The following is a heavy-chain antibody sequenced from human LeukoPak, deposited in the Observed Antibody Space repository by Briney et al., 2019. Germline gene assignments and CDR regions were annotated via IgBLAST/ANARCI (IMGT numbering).Heavy chain of an antibody. CDR1: GFTFSSYG. J-gene: IGHJ4*02. CDR3: EKDLYGSGSYQIRLFDY. Sequence: GGSLRLSCAASGFTFSSYGMHWVRQAPGKGLEWVAFIRYDGSNKFYADSVKGRFTISRDNSKNTLYLQMNSLRVEDTAVYYCEKDLYGSGSYQIRLFDYWGQGTLVTVSS. V-gene: IGHV3-30*02. CDR2: IRYDGSNK. D-gene: IGHD3-10*01.